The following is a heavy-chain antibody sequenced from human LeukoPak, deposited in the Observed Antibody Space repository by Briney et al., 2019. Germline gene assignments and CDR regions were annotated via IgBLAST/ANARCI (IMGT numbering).Heavy chain of an antibody. CDR3: ARESQLYSSSFIDY. CDR2: ISSSSSYI. J-gene: IGHJ4*02. Sequence: GGSLRLSCAASGFTFSSYSMNWVRQAPGKGLEWVSSISSSSSYIYYADSVKGRFTISRDNAKNSLYLQMNSLRAEDTAVYYCARESQLYSSSFIDYWGQGTLVTVSS. D-gene: IGHD6-13*01. CDR1: GFTFSSYS. V-gene: IGHV3-21*01.